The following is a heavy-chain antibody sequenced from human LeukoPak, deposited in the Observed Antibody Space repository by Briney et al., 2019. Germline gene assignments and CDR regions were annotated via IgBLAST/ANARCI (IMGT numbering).Heavy chain of an antibody. CDR2: IIPIFGTA. CDR1: GGTFCSYA. V-gene: IGHV1-69*05. J-gene: IGHJ4*02. Sequence: ASVKVSCKASGGTFCSYAISWVRQAPGQGLEWMGRIIPIFGTANYAQKFQGRVTITTDESTSTAYMELSSLRSEDTAVYYCARVDCSGGSCYVGYWGQGTLVTVSS. D-gene: IGHD2-15*01. CDR3: ARVDCSGGSCYVGY.